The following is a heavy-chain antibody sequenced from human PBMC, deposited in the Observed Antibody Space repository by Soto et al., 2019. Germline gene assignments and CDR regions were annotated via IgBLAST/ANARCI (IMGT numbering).Heavy chain of an antibody. V-gene: IGHV4-39*01. J-gene: IGHJ5*01. CDR3: ARHLGYDSSGYYRNWFDS. Sequence: SETLSLTCTVSGGSISSDSYYWGWIRQSPEKGLEWIASISYSGSTYYNPTLKSRLIISVDTSKSQFSLKLSSVTAADTAVYYCARHLGYDSSGYYRNWFDSWGQGTLVTVPS. CDR2: ISYSGST. CDR1: GGSISSDSYY. D-gene: IGHD3-22*01.